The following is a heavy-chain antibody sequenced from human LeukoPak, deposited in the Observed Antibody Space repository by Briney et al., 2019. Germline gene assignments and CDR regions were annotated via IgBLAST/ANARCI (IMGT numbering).Heavy chain of an antibody. CDR1: GYTFTSYY. CDR2: INPSGGST. V-gene: IGHV1-46*01. CDR3: ARARGYYGSGSYYNRNWFDP. J-gene: IGHJ5*02. D-gene: IGHD3-10*01. Sequence: RASVKVSCKASGYTFTSYYMHWVRQAPGQGLEWMGIINPSGGSTSYAQKFQGRVTMTRDMSTSTVYMELSSLRSEDTAVYYCARARGYYGSGSYYNRNWFDPWGQGTLVTVSS.